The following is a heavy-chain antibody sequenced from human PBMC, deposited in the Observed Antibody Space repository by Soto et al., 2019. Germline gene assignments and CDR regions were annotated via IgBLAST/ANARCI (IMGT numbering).Heavy chain of an antibody. Sequence: EVQLVESGGGLVQPGGSLRLSCVASGFTFSNYAMNWVRQAPGKGLEWVSYISSSSSSIDYADSMKGRFTISRDNAKNSLYLQTNSLKDEDTAVYYCARERGYSYGYSDYWGQGTLVTVSS. CDR3: ARERGYSYGYSDY. D-gene: IGHD5-18*01. CDR2: ISSSSSSI. J-gene: IGHJ4*02. CDR1: GFTFSNYA. V-gene: IGHV3-48*02.